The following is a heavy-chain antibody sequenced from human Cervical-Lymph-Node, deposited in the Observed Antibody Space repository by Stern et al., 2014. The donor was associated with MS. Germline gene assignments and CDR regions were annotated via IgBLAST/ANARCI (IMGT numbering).Heavy chain of an antibody. V-gene: IGHV4-4*02. CDR2: MYHSGTT. CDR3: ARDPWFDP. J-gene: IGHJ5*02. Sequence: QVQLQESGPGLMKPSGTLSLSCVVSGDSINSSSNWWSWVRQPPGKGLEWIGEMYHSGTTNYNPSLKSRVTISVDKSKNQFSLKLTSVTAADTAVYYCARDPWFDPWGQGTLVTVSS. CDR1: GDSINSSSNW.